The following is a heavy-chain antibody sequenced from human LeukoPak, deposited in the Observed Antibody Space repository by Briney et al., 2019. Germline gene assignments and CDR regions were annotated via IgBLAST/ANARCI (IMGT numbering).Heavy chain of an antibody. D-gene: IGHD3-22*01. V-gene: IGHV3-23*01. J-gene: IGHJ4*02. CDR1: GITLSNYG. CDR2: ISGSAGGT. CDR3: AKRGVVIRVILVGFHKEAYYFDS. Sequence: GASLRLSYAVSGITLSNYGMSWVRQAPGKGLEWVAGISGSAGGTNYADSVKGRFTISRDNPKNTLYLQMNSLRAEDTAVYFCAKRGVVIRVILVGFHKEAYYFDSWGQGALVTVSS.